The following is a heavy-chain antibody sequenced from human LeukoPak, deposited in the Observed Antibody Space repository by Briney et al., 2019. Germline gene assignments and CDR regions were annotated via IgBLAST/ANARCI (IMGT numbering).Heavy chain of an antibody. CDR1: GFTFSSFA. J-gene: IGHJ4*02. CDR3: AKGYCSNGVCYTDY. V-gene: IGHV3-23*01. CDR2: ISGSGGST. D-gene: IGHD2-8*01. Sequence: GGSLRLFCAASGFTFSSFAMTWVRQAPGKGLDWVSGISGSGGSTFYADSVKGRFTISRDNSKNTLYLQMNSLRAEDTAVYYCAKGYCSNGVCYTDYWGQGTLVTVSS.